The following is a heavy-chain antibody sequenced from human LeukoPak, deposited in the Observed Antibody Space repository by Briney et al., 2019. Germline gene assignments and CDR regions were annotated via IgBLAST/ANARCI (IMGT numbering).Heavy chain of an antibody. J-gene: IGHJ6*02. CDR3: ARLGQYSSSLLYYYYGMDV. CDR1: GFTFSSYW. V-gene: IGHV3-7*01. D-gene: IGHD6-6*01. Sequence: GGSLRLSCAASGFTFSSYWMTWVRQAPGKGLEWVANIKQDGSEKYYVDSVKGRFTISRDNAKNSLSLQMNGLRAEDTAVYYCARLGQYSSSLLYYYYGMDVWGQGTTVTVSS. CDR2: IKQDGSEK.